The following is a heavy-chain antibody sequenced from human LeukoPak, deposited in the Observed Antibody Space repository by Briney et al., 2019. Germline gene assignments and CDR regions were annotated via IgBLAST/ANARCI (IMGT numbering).Heavy chain of an antibody. CDR3: AREKYSYGNPPFDY. V-gene: IGHV3-7*01. D-gene: IGHD5-18*01. CDR2: IKQDGSEK. J-gene: IGHJ4*02. Sequence: PGGSLRLSCAASGFTFSSYWMSWVRQAPGKGLEWVANIKQDGSEKYYVDSVKGRFTISRDNAKNSLYLQMNSLRAEDTAVYYCAREKYSYGNPPFDYWGQGTLVTVSS. CDR1: GFTFSSYW.